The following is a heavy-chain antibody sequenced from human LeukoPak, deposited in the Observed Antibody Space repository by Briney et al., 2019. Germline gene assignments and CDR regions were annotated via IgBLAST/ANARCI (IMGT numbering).Heavy chain of an antibody. CDR1: GFTFSSYA. CDR2: ISGSGGST. J-gene: IGHJ4*02. D-gene: IGHD3-9*01. Sequence: HPGGSLRLSCAASGFTFSSYAMSWVRQAPGKGLEWVSAISGSGGSTYYADSVKGRFTISRDNSKNTLYLQMNSLRAEDTAVYYCAKDRAYYDILGDSDYWGQGTLVTVSS. CDR3: AKDRAYYDILGDSDY. V-gene: IGHV3-23*01.